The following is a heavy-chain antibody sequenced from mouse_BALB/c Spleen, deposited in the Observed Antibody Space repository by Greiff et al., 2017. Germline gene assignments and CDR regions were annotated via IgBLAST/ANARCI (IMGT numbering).Heavy chain of an antibody. CDR1: GFSLTSYG. D-gene: IGHD1-1*01. Sequence: VMLVESGPGLVAPSQSLSITCTVSGFSLTSYGVHWVRQPPGKGLEWLGVIWAGGSTNYNSALMSRLSISKDNSKSQVFLKMNSLQTDDTAMYYCARDLGSSFYAMDYWGQGTSVTVSS. CDR2: IWAGGST. V-gene: IGHV2-9*02. CDR3: ARDLGSSFYAMDY. J-gene: IGHJ4*01.